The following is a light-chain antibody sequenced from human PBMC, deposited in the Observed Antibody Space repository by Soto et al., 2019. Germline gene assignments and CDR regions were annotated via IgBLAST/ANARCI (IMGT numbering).Light chain of an antibody. Sequence: QSALTQPASVSGSPGQSITISCTGTSSDVGSYNLVSWYQQHPGKATKLMIYEGSKRPSGVSNRFSGSKSGNTASLTISGLQAEDEADYYCCSYAGSSTFPWVFGGGTKLTVL. J-gene: IGLJ3*02. CDR1: SSDVGSYNL. CDR2: EGS. CDR3: CSYAGSSTFPWV. V-gene: IGLV2-23*03.